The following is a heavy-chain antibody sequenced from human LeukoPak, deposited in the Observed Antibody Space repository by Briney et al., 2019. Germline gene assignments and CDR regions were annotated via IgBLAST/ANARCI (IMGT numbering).Heavy chain of an antibody. CDR3: ARGLNYYDSSGYGFDY. CDR2: IIPIFGTA. CDR1: GGTFSSYA. V-gene: IGHV1-69*13. D-gene: IGHD3-22*01. J-gene: IGHJ4*02. Sequence: SVKVSRKASGGTFSSYAISWVRQAPGQGLEWMGGIIPIFGTANYAQKFQGRVTITADESTSTAYMELSSLRSEDTAVYYCARGLNYYDSSGYGFDYWGQGTLVTVSS.